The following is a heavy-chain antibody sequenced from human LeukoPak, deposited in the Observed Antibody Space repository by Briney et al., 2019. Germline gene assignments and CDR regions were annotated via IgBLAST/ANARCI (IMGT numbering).Heavy chain of an antibody. D-gene: IGHD2-2*02. CDR3: ARGGIGRDCSSTSCYIIDY. CDR1: GLSMSSSSYG. V-gene: IGHV4-39*07. CDR2: MDDCVST. J-gene: IGHJ4*02. Sequence: SETLSLTCTAAGLSMSSSSYGWGWLRQPPGKGLEWIVSMDDCVSTYYNPSLKSRDTISVETSKNLFSLKLSSVAAADPAVYYCARGGIGRDCSSTSCYIIDYWGQGTLVTVSS.